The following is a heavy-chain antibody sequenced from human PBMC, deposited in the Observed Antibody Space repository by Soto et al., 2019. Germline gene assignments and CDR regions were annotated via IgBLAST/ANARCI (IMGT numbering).Heavy chain of an antibody. CDR2: IYYSGST. V-gene: IGHV4-59*08. J-gene: IGHJ5*02. CDR1: GGSISDYY. CDR3: ARHGSDIVGARLWFDP. Sequence: QVQLQESGPGLVKPSETLSLTCIVSGGSISDYYWSWIRQPPGKGLEWIGYIYYSGSTKYNSSLKSRVTISVDTSKNQFSLKLSSVTAADTAVYYCARHGSDIVGARLWFDPWGQGTLVTVSS. D-gene: IGHD1-26*01.